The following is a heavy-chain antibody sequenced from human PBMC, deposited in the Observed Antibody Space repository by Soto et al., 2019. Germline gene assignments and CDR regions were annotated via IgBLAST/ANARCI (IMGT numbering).Heavy chain of an antibody. D-gene: IGHD4-4*01. CDR2: LEPEDGER. J-gene: IGHJ6*02. CDR1: GYPVTDLS. CDR3: AVASPTAEITSLHYNGLDV. V-gene: IGHV1-24*01. Sequence: QVQLVQSGAEVKKPGASVKVSCKVSGYPVTDLSIYWVRLSPGNGLEWMGNLEPEDGERVYAQKFQGRVKVTGDTSDNTAYLELTSLTSDDTAVYYCAVASPTAEITSLHYNGLDVCGQGTTVTVSS.